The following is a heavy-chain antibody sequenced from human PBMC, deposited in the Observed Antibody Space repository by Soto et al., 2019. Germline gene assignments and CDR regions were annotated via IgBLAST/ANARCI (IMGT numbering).Heavy chain of an antibody. CDR1: GFTFSSYG. CDR3: ARDAIFGVVIIGYYYGMDV. D-gene: IGHD3-3*01. CDR2: IWYDGSNK. Sequence: QVQLVESGGGVVQPGRSLRLSCAASGFTFSSYGMHWVRQAPGKGLEWVAVIWYDGSNKYYADSVKGRFTISRDNSKNTLYLQMAKLRAEATAVYYCARDAIFGVVIIGYYYGMDVWGQGTTVTVSS. J-gene: IGHJ6*02. V-gene: IGHV3-33*01.